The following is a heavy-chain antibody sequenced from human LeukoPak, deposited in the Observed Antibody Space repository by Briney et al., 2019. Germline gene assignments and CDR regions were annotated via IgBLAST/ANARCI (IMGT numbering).Heavy chain of an antibody. V-gene: IGHV3-30*03. Sequence: GGSPRLSCAASGFTFSSYGMHWVRQAPGKGLEWVAVISYDGSNKYYADSVKGRFTISRDNAKNSLFLQMNSLRAEDTAVYYCARARGTGPGAHFDYWGQGTLVIVSS. CDR3: ARARGTGPGAHFDY. J-gene: IGHJ4*02. CDR1: GFTFSSYG. CDR2: ISYDGSNK. D-gene: IGHD3-10*01.